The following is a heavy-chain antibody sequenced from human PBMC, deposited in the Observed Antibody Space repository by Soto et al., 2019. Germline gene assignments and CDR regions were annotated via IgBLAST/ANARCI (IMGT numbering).Heavy chain of an antibody. J-gene: IGHJ2*01. Sequence: QVQLQESGPGLVKPSGTLSLTCAVSGVSISSRHCWTWVRQPPGKGLEWIGVIWHSGSFNYNPSLKSRVTISMDNSKNQFSLKMTTVTAADTAVYYCATFSDSTGYWYFDVWGRGTLVTVSS. CDR2: IWHSGSF. V-gene: IGHV4-4*02. D-gene: IGHD3-22*01. CDR1: GVSISSRHC. CDR3: ATFSDSTGYWYFDV.